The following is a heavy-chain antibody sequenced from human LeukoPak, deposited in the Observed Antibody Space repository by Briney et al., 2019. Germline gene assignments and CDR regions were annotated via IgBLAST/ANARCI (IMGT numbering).Heavy chain of an antibody. CDR3: ARDQGSGLYNY. CDR1: GYTFTGDY. D-gene: IGHD3-22*01. CDR2: INPNSGGT. V-gene: IGHV1-2*06. J-gene: IGHJ4*02. Sequence: GASVKDSCKATGYTFTGDYMHWVRQAPGQGLEWMGRINPNSGGTNYAQKFQGRVTMTRDTSISTAYMELSRLRSDDTAVYYCARDQGSGLYNYWGQGTLVTVCS.